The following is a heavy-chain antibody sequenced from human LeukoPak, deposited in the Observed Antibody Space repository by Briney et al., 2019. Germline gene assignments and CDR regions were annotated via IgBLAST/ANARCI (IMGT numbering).Heavy chain of an antibody. CDR1: GGSINSGGYY. J-gene: IGHJ4*02. CDR3: ARGGYYYDTCGPFDY. V-gene: IGHV4-31*03. D-gene: IGHD3-22*01. CDR2: ISHSGST. Sequence: SQTLSLTCTVSGGSINSGGYYWSWIRQHPGKGLEWIGYISHSGSTSYNPSLKSRVTISVDTSNNEFSLRLTSVTAADTAVYYCARGGYYYDTCGPFDYWGQGTLVTVSS.